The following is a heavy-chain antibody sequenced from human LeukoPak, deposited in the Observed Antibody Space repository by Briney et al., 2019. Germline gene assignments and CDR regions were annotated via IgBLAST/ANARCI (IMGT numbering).Heavy chain of an antibody. D-gene: IGHD4-17*01. J-gene: IGHJ4*02. CDR2: ISTDSAYI. CDR1: AFAFSSFS. CDR3: ARTSSVTPTPTFDS. V-gene: IGHV3-21*06. Sequence: PGGSLRLSCTASAFAFSSFSMNWIRQAPGKGLQWIASISTDSAYIYYAESAKGRFTISRDNAQNSLYLHMNRLRVEDTAIYYCARTSSVTPTPTFDSWGLGTLVTVSP.